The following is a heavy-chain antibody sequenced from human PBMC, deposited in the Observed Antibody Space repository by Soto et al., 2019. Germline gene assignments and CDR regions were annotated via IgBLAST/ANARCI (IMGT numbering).Heavy chain of an antibody. Sequence: QVQLVQSGAEAKKPGSSVKVSCKTSGGTFSSYAISWVRQAPGQGLEWMGGIVPHFRTTNYAQKFQGRVTITEDTSTNTVYREQSGLRSGDTAVYYCARGGYSSTWSNLLDRSGLDVWGQGTTVTVSS. J-gene: IGHJ6*02. CDR1: GGTFSSYA. V-gene: IGHV1-69*06. D-gene: IGHD6-13*01. CDR3: ARGGYSSTWSNLLDRSGLDV. CDR2: IVPHFRTT.